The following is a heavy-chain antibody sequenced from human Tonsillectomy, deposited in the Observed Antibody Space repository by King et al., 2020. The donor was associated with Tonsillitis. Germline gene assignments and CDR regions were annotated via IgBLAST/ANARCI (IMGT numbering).Heavy chain of an antibody. CDR2: IRWDSGSI. Sequence: VQLVESGGGLVQPDRSLRLSCAASGFTFDDYAMHWVRHAPGKGLEWVSGIRWDSGSIGYADSVTGRFTISRDNAKKSLYLQMNSLRLEDTALYYCAKGGGYPYAEKFDYWGQGALVTVSS. CDR3: AKGGGYPYAEKFDY. CDR1: GFTFDDYA. V-gene: IGHV3-9*01. D-gene: IGHD5-18*01. J-gene: IGHJ4*02.